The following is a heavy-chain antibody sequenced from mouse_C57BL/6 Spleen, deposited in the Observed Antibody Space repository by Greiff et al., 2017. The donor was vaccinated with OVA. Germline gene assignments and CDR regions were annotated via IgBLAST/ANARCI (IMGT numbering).Heavy chain of an antibody. Sequence: QVQLQQPGAELVRPGTSVKLSCKASGYTFTSYWMHWVKQRPGQGLEWIGVIDPSDSYTNYNQKFKGKATLTVDTSSSTAYMQLSSLTSEDSAVYYCARGGYSFAYWGQGTLVTVSA. CDR1: GYTFTSYW. CDR2: IDPSDSYT. J-gene: IGHJ3*01. D-gene: IGHD2-3*01. V-gene: IGHV1-59*01. CDR3: ARGGYSFAY.